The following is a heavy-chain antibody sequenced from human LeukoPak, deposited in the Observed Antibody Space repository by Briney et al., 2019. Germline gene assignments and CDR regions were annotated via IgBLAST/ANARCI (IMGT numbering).Heavy chain of an antibody. CDR2: INHSGST. D-gene: IGHD6-19*01. Sequence: SETLSLTCAVYGGSFSGYYWSWIRQPPGKGLEWIGEINHSGSTNYNPSLKSRVTISVDTSKNQFSLKLSSVTAADTAVYYCARISSGWQGRRFDPWGQGTLVTVSS. CDR3: ARISSGWQGRRFDP. CDR1: GGSFSGYY. V-gene: IGHV4-34*01. J-gene: IGHJ5*02.